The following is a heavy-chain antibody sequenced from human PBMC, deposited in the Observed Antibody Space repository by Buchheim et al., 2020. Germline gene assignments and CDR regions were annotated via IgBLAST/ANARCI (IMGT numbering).Heavy chain of an antibody. Sequence: EVQLEESGGGLVQPGGSLRLSCKAPAFTFSSFWMHWVRQAPGKGLVWVSRINSDGYSINYADSVKGRFTISRDNAKNTLDLQMNSLRVEDSGVYYCARAGYSYGFDYWGQGTL. CDR3: ARAGYSYGFDY. CDR2: INSDGYSI. J-gene: IGHJ4*02. D-gene: IGHD5-18*01. CDR1: AFTFSSFW. V-gene: IGHV3-74*01.